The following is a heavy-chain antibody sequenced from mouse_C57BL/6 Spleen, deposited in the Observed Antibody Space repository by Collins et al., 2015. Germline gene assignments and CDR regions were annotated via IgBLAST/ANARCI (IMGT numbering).Heavy chain of an antibody. CDR1: GYTFTSYW. J-gene: IGHJ4*01. CDR3: ARRLGDGYYVGAMDY. V-gene: IGHV1-61*01. D-gene: IGHD2-3*01. Sequence: QVQLQQPGAELVRPGSSVNLSCKASGYTFTSYWMDWVIQRPGQGLEWIGNIYPSDSETHYNQKFKDKATLTVDKSSNTAYMQLSRLTSEDSAVYYCARRLGDGYYVGAMDYWGQGTSVTVSS. CDR2: IYPSDSET.